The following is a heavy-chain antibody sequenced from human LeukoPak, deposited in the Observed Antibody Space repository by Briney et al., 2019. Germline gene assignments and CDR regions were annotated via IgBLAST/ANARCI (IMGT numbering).Heavy chain of an antibody. CDR3: ATRPTPRDRDF. V-gene: IGHV3-23*01. CDR1: GLTFSTSD. Sequence: PGGSLRLSCVASGLTFSTSDTSWVRQAPGKGPEWLSLIVQSGTTYYAESVEGRFTISRDNSQNTVFMQMNSLGAEDTAVYYCATRPTPRDRDFWGQGTLVTVSS. D-gene: IGHD5-24*01. J-gene: IGHJ4*02. CDR2: IVQSGTT.